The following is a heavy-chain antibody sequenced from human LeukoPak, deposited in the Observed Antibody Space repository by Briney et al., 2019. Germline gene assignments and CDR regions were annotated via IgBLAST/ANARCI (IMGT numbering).Heavy chain of an antibody. Sequence: SETLSLTCTVSGGSISSSSYYWGWIRQPPEKGLEWIGSIYSSGSTYYSPSLKSRVTMSVDTSENQFSLKLTSVTAADTAVYYCARDRSRGIAAAGRPGWIDYWGQGTLVTVSS. D-gene: IGHD6-13*01. CDR1: GGSISSSSYY. V-gene: IGHV4-39*07. J-gene: IGHJ4*02. CDR2: IYSSGST. CDR3: ARDRSRGIAAAGRPGWIDY.